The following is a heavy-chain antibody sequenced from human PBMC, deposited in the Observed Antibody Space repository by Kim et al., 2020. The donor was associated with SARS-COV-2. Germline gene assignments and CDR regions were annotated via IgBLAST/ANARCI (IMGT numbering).Heavy chain of an antibody. Sequence: GGSLRLSCAASGFDFGVYSMNWVRQAPGKGPEWVSYITSDSNRIHYADSVRGRFTISRDNAGNSLFLQMNNLRAEDTARYYCARGRQYGFDFWGQGTMVTVSS. CDR1: GFDFGVYS. V-gene: IGHV3-48*01. CDR3: ARGRQYGFDF. J-gene: IGHJ3*01. CDR2: ITSDSNRI.